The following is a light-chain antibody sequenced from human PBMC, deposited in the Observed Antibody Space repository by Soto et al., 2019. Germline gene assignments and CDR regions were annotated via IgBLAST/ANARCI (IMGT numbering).Light chain of an antibody. J-gene: IGKJ5*01. CDR1: PSVSSSR. CDR2: DAS. V-gene: IGKV3D-20*01. Sequence: DIVLTQSPATLSLSTGERVTLSCGASPSVSSSRLAWYQQKPGQAPRLLMYDASRRDFVIPDRFSGSGSGTDFTLTISRLEPENFAVYYCEQYGNSPITFGQGTRREIK. CDR3: EQYGNSPIT.